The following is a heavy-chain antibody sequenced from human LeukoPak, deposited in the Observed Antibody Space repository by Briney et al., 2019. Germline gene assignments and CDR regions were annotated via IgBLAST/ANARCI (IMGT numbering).Heavy chain of an antibody. V-gene: IGHV3-13*01. Sequence: PGGSLRLSCAASGFTFSSYDMHWVRQATGKGLEWVSAIGTAGDTYYPGSVKGRFTISRENAKNSLYLQMNSLRAGDTAVYYCARAFGSSGWYDYWGQGTLVTVSS. J-gene: IGHJ4*02. CDR2: IGTAGDT. CDR1: GFTFSSYD. CDR3: ARAFGSSGWYDY. D-gene: IGHD6-19*01.